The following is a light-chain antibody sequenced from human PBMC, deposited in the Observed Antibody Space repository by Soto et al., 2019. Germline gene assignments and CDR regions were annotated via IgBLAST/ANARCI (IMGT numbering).Light chain of an antibody. V-gene: IGLV2-14*01. Sequence: QSALTQPASVSGSPGQSITISCTGNSSDVGGYDYVSWYQQHPGKAPKLMIYEVSNRPSGVSNRFSGSKSGNTASLTISGLQAEDEGDYFCSSYTSGSILYVFGTGTKLTVL. CDR1: SSDVGGYDY. J-gene: IGLJ1*01. CDR3: SSYTSGSILYV. CDR2: EVS.